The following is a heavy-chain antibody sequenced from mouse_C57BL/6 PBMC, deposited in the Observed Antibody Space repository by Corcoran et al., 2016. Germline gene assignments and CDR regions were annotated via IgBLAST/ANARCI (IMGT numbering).Heavy chain of an antibody. V-gene: IGHV1-19*01. CDR3: ARGGLVHYYAMDY. CDR1: GYTFTDYY. Sequence: EVQLQQSGPVLVKPGASVKMSCKASGYTFTDYYMNWVKQSHGKSLEWIGVINPYNGGTSYNQKFKGKATLTVDKSSSTAYMGLNSLTSEDSAVYYCARGGLVHYYAMDYWGQGTSVTVSS. CDR2: INPYNGGT. J-gene: IGHJ4*01.